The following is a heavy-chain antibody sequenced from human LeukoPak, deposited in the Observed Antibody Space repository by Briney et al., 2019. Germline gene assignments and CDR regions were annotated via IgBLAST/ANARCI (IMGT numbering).Heavy chain of an antibody. CDR2: ISYDGRNK. V-gene: IGHV3-30*18. J-gene: IGHJ4*02. Sequence: SGGSLRLSCAASGFTFSSYGMHWVRQAPGKGLEWVAVISYDGRNKYYADSVEGRFTISRDNSKNTLHLQMNSLRAEDTAVYYCANGEPKNYWGQGTLVTVSS. CDR1: GFTFSSYG. CDR3: ANGEPKNY. D-gene: IGHD3-10*01.